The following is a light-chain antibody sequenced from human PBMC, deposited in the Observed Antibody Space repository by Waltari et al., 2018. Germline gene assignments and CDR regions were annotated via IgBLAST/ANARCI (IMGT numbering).Light chain of an antibody. V-gene: IGKV1-5*03. CDR3: QQYSSKYT. CDR2: KAS. J-gene: IGKJ2*01. Sequence: DIQMTQSPSTLSASVGDRVTITCRASQSISSWLAWYQQKPGKVPKLLIYKASTLESGVPSRFSGTGSGTDFTLTISSLQPDDFATYYCQQYSSKYTCGQGTKLEIK. CDR1: QSISSW.